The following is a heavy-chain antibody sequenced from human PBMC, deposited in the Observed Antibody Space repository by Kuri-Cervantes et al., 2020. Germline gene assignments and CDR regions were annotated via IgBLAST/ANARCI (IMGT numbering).Heavy chain of an antibody. D-gene: IGHD6-13*01. V-gene: IGHV3-48*02. CDR1: GFTFSSYS. CDR3: ARKGESSSWYPWDWFDP. J-gene: IGHJ5*02. Sequence: GESLKISCAASGFTFSSYSMNWVRQAPGKGLEWVSYISCSSSTIYYADSVKGRFTISRDNAKNSLYLQMNSLRDEDTAVYYCARKGESSSWYPWDWFDPWGQGTLVTVSS. CDR2: ISCSSSTI.